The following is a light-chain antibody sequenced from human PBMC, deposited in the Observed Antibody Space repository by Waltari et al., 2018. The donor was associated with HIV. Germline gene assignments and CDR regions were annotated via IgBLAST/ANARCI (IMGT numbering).Light chain of an antibody. CDR1: HSVLYSSNSENY. V-gene: IGKV4-1*01. CDR2: CAS. Sequence: DIVMTQSPDSLAVSLGERATINCKSSHSVLYSSNSENYLARYQVKPGQPPHLVISCASARVPGVPDRFSGSGSETDFSLTISSLQAEDVAVYYCQQYYATPLTIGGGTKVEIK. J-gene: IGKJ4*01. CDR3: QQYYATPLT.